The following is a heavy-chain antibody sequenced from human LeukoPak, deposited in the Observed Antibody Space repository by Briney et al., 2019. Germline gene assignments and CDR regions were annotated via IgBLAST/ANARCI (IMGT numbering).Heavy chain of an antibody. CDR3: ARSEIVATILSWFDP. V-gene: IGHV4-38-2*01. CDR1: GYSISSGYY. D-gene: IGHD5-12*01. Sequence: TSETLSLTCAVSGYSISSGYYWGWIRQPPVKGLERIGSMYHSGSTYYNPSLKSRVTISVDTSNNHFSLKLSSVTAADTAVYYCARSEIVATILSWFDPWGQGTLVTVSS. J-gene: IGHJ5*02. CDR2: MYHSGST.